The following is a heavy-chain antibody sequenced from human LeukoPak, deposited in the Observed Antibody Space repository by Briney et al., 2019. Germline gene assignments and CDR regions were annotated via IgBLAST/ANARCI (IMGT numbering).Heavy chain of an antibody. D-gene: IGHD4-17*01. CDR3: ARDTHDYGDSWGWFDP. Sequence: ASVKVSCKASGYTFTSFYMHWVRQAPGQGLEWMGIINPSGGSTSYAQKFQGRVTMTRDMSTSTVYMELSSLRSEDTAVYYCARDTHDYGDSWGWFDPWGQGTLVTVSS. CDR2: INPSGGST. V-gene: IGHV1-46*01. CDR1: GYTFTSFY. J-gene: IGHJ5*02.